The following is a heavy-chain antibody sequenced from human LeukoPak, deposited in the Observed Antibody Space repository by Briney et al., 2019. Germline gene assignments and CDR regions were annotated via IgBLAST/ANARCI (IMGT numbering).Heavy chain of an antibody. CDR3: ARGIYSSSWYFLDY. V-gene: IGHV3-23*01. J-gene: IGHJ4*02. CDR1: GFTFSSYA. CDR2: ISGSGGST. Sequence: GGSLRLSCAASGFTFSSYAVSWVRQAPGKGLEWVSAISGSGGSTYYADSVKGRFTISRDNSKNTLYLQMNSLSAEDTAVYYCARGIYSSSWYFLDYWGQGTLVTGSS. D-gene: IGHD6-13*01.